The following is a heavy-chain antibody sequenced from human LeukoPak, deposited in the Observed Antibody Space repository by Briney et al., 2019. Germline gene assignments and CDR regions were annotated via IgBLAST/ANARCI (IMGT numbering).Heavy chain of an antibody. CDR1: GFTFSSYA. Sequence: GGSLRLSCAASGFTFSSYAMSWVRQAPGKGLEWVSAISGSGGSTYYADSVKGRFTISRDNSKNTLYLQMNSLRAEDTAVYYCARTPNYYDSSGYYDYWGQGTLVTVSS. CDR2: ISGSGGST. CDR3: ARTPNYYDSSGYYDY. D-gene: IGHD3-22*01. V-gene: IGHV3-23*01. J-gene: IGHJ4*02.